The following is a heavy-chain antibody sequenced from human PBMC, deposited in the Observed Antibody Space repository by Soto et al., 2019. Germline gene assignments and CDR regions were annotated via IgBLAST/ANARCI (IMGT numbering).Heavy chain of an antibody. CDR2: IWYDGSKK. CDR1: GFTFSSYG. Sequence: GGSLRLSCAASGFTFSSYGVHWARQAPGKGLEWVAVIWYDGSKKYYADSVKGRFTISRDNSKNTLSLQMNSLRAEDTAVYYCARGSYSNTGGMDVWGQGTTVTVSS. V-gene: IGHV3-33*01. CDR3: ARGSYSNTGGMDV. D-gene: IGHD4-4*01. J-gene: IGHJ6*02.